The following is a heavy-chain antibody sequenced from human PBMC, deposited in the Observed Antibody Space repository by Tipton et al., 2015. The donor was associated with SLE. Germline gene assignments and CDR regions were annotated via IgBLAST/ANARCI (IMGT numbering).Heavy chain of an antibody. CDR1: GFTFSSYA. CDR3: AKGSTGVVVAPKGFDY. J-gene: IGHJ4*02. Sequence: SLRLSCAASGFTFSSYAMSWVRQAPGKGLEWVSAISGSGGSTYYADSVKGRFTISRDNSKNTLYLQMNSLRAEDTAVYYCAKGSTGVVVAPKGFDYWGQGTLVTVSS. V-gene: IGHV3-23*01. D-gene: IGHD2-15*01. CDR2: ISGSGGST.